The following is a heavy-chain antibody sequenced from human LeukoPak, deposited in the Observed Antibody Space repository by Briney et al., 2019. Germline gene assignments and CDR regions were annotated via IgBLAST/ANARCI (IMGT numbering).Heavy chain of an antibody. CDR1: GYSFTSYW. CDR2: IYPGDSDT. D-gene: IGHD3-10*01. V-gene: IGHV5-51*01. CDR3: ARPTGGRGCYYGMDV. Sequence: GESLKISCKGSGYSFTSYWIGWVRQMPGKGLEWMGIIYPGDSDTRYSPSFQGQVTISADKSISTAYLQWSSLKASDTAMYYCARPTGGRGCYYGMDVWGQGTTVTVSS. J-gene: IGHJ6*02.